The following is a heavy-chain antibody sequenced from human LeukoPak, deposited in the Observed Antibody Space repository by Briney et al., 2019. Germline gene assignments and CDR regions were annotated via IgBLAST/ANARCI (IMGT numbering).Heavy chain of an antibody. CDR1: GFTGSSNY. CDR3: ARDNCSSTSCYEV. Sequence: GGSLRLSCAASGFTGSSNYMSWVRQALGKGLEWVSVIYRDGNTYYADSVKGRFTISRDNSKNTLYLQMNSLRAEDTAVYYCARDNCSSTSCYEVGGQGTLVTVSS. V-gene: IGHV3-53*01. CDR2: IYRDGNT. D-gene: IGHD2-2*01. J-gene: IGHJ4*02.